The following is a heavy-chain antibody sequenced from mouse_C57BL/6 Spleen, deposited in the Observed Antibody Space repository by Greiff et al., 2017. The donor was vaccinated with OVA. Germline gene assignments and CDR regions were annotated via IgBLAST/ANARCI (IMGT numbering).Heavy chain of an antibody. V-gene: IGHV1-18*01. CDR2: INPNNGGT. Sequence: EVKLVESGPELVKPGASVKIPCKASGYTFTDYNMDWVKQSHGKSLEWIGDINPNNGGTIYNQKFKGKATLTVDKSSSTSYIELRSLTSEDTAVDYCARKNSNYWYFDVWGTGTTVTVSS. J-gene: IGHJ1*03. CDR1: GYTFTDYN. D-gene: IGHD2-5*01. CDR3: ARKNSNYWYFDV.